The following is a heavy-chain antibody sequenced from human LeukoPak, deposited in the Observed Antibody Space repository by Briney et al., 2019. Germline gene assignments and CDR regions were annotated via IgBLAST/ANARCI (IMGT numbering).Heavy chain of an antibody. J-gene: IGHJ4*02. CDR1: ASTFSTYA. CDR2: ISTGNGNT. CDR3: ARENYYRIGRFDRAYLDD. Sequence: ASVKISCKASASTFSTYAIHWVRQAPGQGLEWMGWISTGNGNTRYSKAFQDRVTITRDTSASTVYMELRGLRSEDMAVYYCARENYYRIGRFDRAYLDDWGQGTLVTVSS. D-gene: IGHD3-10*01. V-gene: IGHV1-3*03.